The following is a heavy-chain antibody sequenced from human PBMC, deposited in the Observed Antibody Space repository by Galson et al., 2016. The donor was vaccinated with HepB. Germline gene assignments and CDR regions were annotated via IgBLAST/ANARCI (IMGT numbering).Heavy chain of an antibody. CDR1: GFTFSNAW. Sequence: SLRLLCAASGFTFSNAWISWVRQAPGKGLEWVGRIRSKNDGGTTDYAAPVKGRFSISRDDSKNTLYLPMNSLKTEDTAVYYCRYGMDVWGQGTTVTVSS. CDR3: RYGMDV. V-gene: IGHV3-15*01. CDR2: IRSKNDGGTT. J-gene: IGHJ6*02.